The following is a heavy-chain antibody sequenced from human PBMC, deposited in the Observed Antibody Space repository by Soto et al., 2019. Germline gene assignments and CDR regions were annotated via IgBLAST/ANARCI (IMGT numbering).Heavy chain of an antibody. CDR2: ISGSGGST. CDR3: AKDRSLADYYYGMDV. Sequence: GGSLRLSCVASGFTFSSYAMSWVRQAPGKGLEWVSAISGSGGSTYYADSVKGRFTISRDNSKNTLYLQMNSLRAEDTAVYYCAKDRSLADYYYGMDVWGQGTTVTVSS. V-gene: IGHV3-23*01. D-gene: IGHD3-16*02. J-gene: IGHJ6*02. CDR1: GFTFSSYA.